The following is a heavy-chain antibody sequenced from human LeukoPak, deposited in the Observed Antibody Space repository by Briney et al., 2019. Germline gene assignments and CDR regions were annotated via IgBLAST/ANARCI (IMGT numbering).Heavy chain of an antibody. Sequence: ASVKVSCKASGYTFTSYGISWVRQAPGQGLEWMGWINPNSGGTNYAQKFQGRVTMTRDTSISTAYMELSRLRSDDTAVYYCARAYSTTPDYWGQGTLVTVSS. J-gene: IGHJ4*02. CDR2: INPNSGGT. CDR1: GYTFTSYG. D-gene: IGHD5/OR15-5a*01. CDR3: ARAYSTTPDY. V-gene: IGHV1-2*02.